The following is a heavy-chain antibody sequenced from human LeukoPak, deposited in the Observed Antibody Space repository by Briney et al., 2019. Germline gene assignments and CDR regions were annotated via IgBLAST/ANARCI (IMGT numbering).Heavy chain of an antibody. Sequence: GASVKVSCKASGYTFTSYAMHWVRQAPGQRLEWMGWINAGNGNTKYSQKFQGRVTITRDTSASTAYMELGSLRSEDTAVYYCARFYDSSGYYRLRAFDIWGQGTMVTVSS. CDR3: ARFYDSSGYYRLRAFDI. J-gene: IGHJ3*02. D-gene: IGHD3-22*01. V-gene: IGHV1-3*01. CDR2: INAGNGNT. CDR1: GYTFTSYA.